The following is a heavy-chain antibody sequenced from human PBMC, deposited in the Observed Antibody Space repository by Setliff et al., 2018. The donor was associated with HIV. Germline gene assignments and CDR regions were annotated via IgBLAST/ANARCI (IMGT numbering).Heavy chain of an antibody. CDR3: ARVGWDYYDSSGVGEFDY. CDR2: IYYSGRT. CDR1: GYSISSGYY. V-gene: IGHV4-38-2*02. D-gene: IGHD3-22*01. Sequence: SETLSLTCTVSGYSISSGYYWGWIRQPPGKGLEWIGSIYYSGRTYYNPSLKSRVTISVDTSKNQFSLKLSSVTAADTAVYYCARVGWDYYDSSGVGEFDYWGQVTLVTVSS. J-gene: IGHJ4*02.